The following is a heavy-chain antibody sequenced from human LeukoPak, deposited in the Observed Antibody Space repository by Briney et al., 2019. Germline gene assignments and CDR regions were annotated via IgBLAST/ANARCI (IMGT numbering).Heavy chain of an antibody. Sequence: ASVKASCKASGYTFTSYGISWVRQAPGQGLEWMGWISAYNGNTNYAQKLQGRVTMTTDTSTSTAYMELRSLRSDDTAVYYCAGEGYSGYDPLFDPWGQGTLVTVSS. J-gene: IGHJ5*02. V-gene: IGHV1-18*01. CDR2: ISAYNGNT. CDR1: GYTFTSYG. CDR3: AGEGYSGYDPLFDP. D-gene: IGHD5-12*01.